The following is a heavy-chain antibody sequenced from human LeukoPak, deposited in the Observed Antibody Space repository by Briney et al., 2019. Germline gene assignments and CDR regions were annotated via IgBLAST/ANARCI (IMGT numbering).Heavy chain of an antibody. Sequence: TLSLTCAVSGGSISSGGYSWSWIRQPPGKGLEWIGYIYHSGSTYYNPSLKSRVTISVDRSKNQFSLKLSSVTAADTAVYYCARGSRQWELPYFDYWGQGTLVTVSS. CDR2: IYHSGST. CDR3: ARGSRQWELPYFDY. J-gene: IGHJ4*02. V-gene: IGHV4-30-2*01. CDR1: GGSISSGGYS. D-gene: IGHD1-26*01.